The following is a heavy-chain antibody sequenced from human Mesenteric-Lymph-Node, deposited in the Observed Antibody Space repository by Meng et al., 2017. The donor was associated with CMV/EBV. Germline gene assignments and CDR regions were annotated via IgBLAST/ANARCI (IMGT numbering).Heavy chain of an antibody. CDR2: IYNGGGT. J-gene: IGHJ6*02. CDR3: ARDLYSLTITVGYYYAMDV. V-gene: IGHV3-53*01. D-gene: IGHD5-12*01. Sequence: GGSLRLSCAVSGFIVSNNYMNWVRQAPGKGLEWVSVIYNGGGTSYADAVKGRFTISRDSSKNTLYLQMNSLRADDTAVYYCARDLYSLTITVGYYYAMDVWGQGTTVTVSS. CDR1: GFIVSNNY.